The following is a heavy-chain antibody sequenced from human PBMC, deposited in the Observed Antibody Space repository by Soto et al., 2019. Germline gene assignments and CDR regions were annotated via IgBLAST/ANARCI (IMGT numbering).Heavy chain of an antibody. D-gene: IGHD4-17*01. V-gene: IGHV3-72*01. CDR3: AKDAVSGDGVWLAHD. CDR2: SRNRVNNLST. J-gene: IGHJ4*02. CDR1: EFSFSDQY. Sequence: VQVEESGGGLVLPGGSLRLSCTVSADSEFSFSDQYMDWVRQAPGKGLEWVGRSRNRVNNLSTAYAASVQGRFTISRDNSAYSVYLQMNNLRVEDSAIYYCAKDAVSGDGVWLAHDWGQGTVVTVSS.